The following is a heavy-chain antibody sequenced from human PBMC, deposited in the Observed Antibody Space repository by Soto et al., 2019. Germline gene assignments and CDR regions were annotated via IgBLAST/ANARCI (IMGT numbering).Heavy chain of an antibody. J-gene: IGHJ4*02. CDR2: IKWDASEK. D-gene: IGHD2-15*01. V-gene: IGHV3-7*01. CDR3: ARDRGYCSGGSCYYFDY. Sequence: GGSLRLSCAASGFTFGSYWMSWVRQAPGKGPEWLATIKWDASEKKYVDSVKGRFTTSRDNAKNALYLQMNSLRAEDTAVYYCARDRGYCSGGSCYYFDYWGQGTLVTVAS. CDR1: GFTFGSYW.